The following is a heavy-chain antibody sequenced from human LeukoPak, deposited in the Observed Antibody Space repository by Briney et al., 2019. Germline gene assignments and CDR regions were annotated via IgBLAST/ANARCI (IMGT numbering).Heavy chain of an antibody. CDR3: AKDGGGDEYYLDY. D-gene: IGHD2-21*01. V-gene: IGHV3-23*01. Sequence: TGGSLRLSCAASGFSFGTNAMTWVRQAPGKGLEWVSGIGGSGKDTYYTDSVKGRFTISRDNSKNILYLQMNSLRADDTAVYYCAKDGGGDEYYLDYWGQGALVTVSS. CDR1: GFSFGTNA. CDR2: IGGSGKDT. J-gene: IGHJ4*02.